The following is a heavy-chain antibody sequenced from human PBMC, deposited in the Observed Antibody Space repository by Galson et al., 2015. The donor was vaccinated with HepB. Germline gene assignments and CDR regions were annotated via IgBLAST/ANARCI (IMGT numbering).Heavy chain of an antibody. CDR3: AREGCSSTSCLENAFDI. CDR2: INPSGGST. V-gene: IGHV1-46*01. Sequence: SVKVSCKASGYTFTSYYMHWVRQAPGQGLEWMGIINPSGGSTSYAQKSQGRVTMTRDTSTSTVYMELSSLRSEDTAVYYCAREGCSSTSCLENAFDIWGQGTMVTVSS. D-gene: IGHD2-2*01. J-gene: IGHJ3*02. CDR1: GYTFTSYY.